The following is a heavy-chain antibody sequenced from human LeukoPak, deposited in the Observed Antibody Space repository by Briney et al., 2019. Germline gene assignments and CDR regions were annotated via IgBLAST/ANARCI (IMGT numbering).Heavy chain of an antibody. CDR3: ARDSSSHRSSTSCYGTYYFDY. Sequence: ASVKVSCKASGGTFSSYAISWVRQAPGQGLEWMGGIIPIFGTANYAQKFQGRVTITADESTSTAYMELSSLRSEDTAVYYCARDSSSHRSSTSCYGTYYFDYWGQGTLVTVSS. CDR2: IIPIFGTA. CDR1: GGTFSSYA. V-gene: IGHV1-69*13. J-gene: IGHJ4*02. D-gene: IGHD2-2*01.